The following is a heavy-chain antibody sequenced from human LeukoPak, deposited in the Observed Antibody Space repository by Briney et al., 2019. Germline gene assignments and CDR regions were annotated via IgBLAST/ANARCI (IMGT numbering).Heavy chain of an antibody. D-gene: IGHD2-2*01. CDR1: GGSISGYY. Sequence: SPTLSLTCTLSGGSISGYYWSWIRLSAGKGLEWIGRISNSGSTNCNPSLKSRVSLSVDTSKNQFSLKLSSVTAADTAVYYCARAVVPAADNWFDPWGQGTLVTVSS. J-gene: IGHJ5*02. CDR2: ISNSGST. V-gene: IGHV4-4*07. CDR3: ARAVVPAADNWFDP.